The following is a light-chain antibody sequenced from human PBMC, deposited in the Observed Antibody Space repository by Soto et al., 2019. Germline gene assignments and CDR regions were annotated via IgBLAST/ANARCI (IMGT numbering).Light chain of an antibody. J-gene: IGLJ3*02. CDR1: SSDVGSYNR. CDR2: QVS. V-gene: IGLV2-18*02. Sequence: QSVLTQPPSVSGSPGQSVTISCTGTSSDVGSYNRVSWYQQPPGTAPKLMICQVSNRPSGVPDRFSGSKSGNTASLTISGLQAEDEADYYCSSYTSSGTWVFGGGTKL. CDR3: SSYTSSGTWV.